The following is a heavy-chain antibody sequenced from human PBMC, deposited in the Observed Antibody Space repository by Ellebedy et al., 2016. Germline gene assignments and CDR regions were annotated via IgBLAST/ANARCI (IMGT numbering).Heavy chain of an antibody. Sequence: GESLKISXAASGFTVSSNYMSWVRQAPGKGLEWVSVIYSGGSTYYADSVKGRFTISRDNSKNTLYLQMNSLRAEDTAVYYCARGPTEYTFFDYWGQGTLVTVSS. D-gene: IGHD6-6*01. CDR3: ARGPTEYTFFDY. V-gene: IGHV3-66*01. CDR1: GFTVSSNY. J-gene: IGHJ4*02. CDR2: IYSGGST.